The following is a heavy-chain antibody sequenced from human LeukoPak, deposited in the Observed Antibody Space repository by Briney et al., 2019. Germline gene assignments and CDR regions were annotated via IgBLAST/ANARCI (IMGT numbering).Heavy chain of an antibody. D-gene: IGHD3-10*01. J-gene: IGHJ4*02. CDR2: VSVNGGTT. CDR3: AKELHGSGNYTFDY. V-gene: IGHV3-23*01. CDR1: GFTFSSCA. Sequence: GGSLRLSCAASGFTFSSCALSWVRQAPGKGLEWVSTVSVNGGTTYYADSVKGRFTISRDNSKNTLYLQMNSLRAEDTAVYFCAKELHGSGNYTFDYWGQGTLVTVSS.